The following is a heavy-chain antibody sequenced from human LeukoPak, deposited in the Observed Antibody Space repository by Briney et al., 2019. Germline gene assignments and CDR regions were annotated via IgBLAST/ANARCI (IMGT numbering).Heavy chain of an antibody. CDR1: GYSFTSHW. J-gene: IGHJ3*02. CDR2: IYPGDSET. D-gene: IGHD3-22*01. V-gene: IGHV5-51*01. CDR3: ARRYYYDSSGYYLAHDAFDI. Sequence: KDGESLKISCKGSGYSFTSHWIGWVRQMPGKGLEWMGIIYPGDSETRYSPSFQGQVTISADKSISTAYLQWSSLKASDTAMYYCARRYYYDSSGYYLAHDAFDIWGQGTMVTVSS.